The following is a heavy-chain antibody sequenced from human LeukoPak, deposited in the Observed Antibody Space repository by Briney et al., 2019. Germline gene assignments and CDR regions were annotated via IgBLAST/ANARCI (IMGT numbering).Heavy chain of an antibody. CDR1: GFTFSSCT. J-gene: IGHJ4*02. CDR3: AKYYYSALDY. Sequence: GGSLRLSCAASGFTFSSCTMYWVRQAPGKGLEWVAVVSYDGSNKYYADSVKGRFTISRDNSKNTLYLQMNSLRAEDTAVYYCAKYYYSALDYWGQGTLVTVSS. V-gene: IGHV3-30-3*02. CDR2: VSYDGSNK. D-gene: IGHD3-10*01.